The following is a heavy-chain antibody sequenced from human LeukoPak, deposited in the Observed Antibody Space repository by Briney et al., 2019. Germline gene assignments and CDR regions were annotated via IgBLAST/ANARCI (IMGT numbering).Heavy chain of an antibody. V-gene: IGHV1-18*01. CDR2: ISAYSGNT. D-gene: IGHD6-13*01. J-gene: IGHJ6*03. CDR1: GYTFTSYG. CDR3: ARDAWSSLYYYYYYMDV. Sequence: ASVKVSCKASGYTFTSYGISWVRQAPGQGLEWMGWISAYSGNTNYAQKLQGRVTMTTDTSTSTAYMELRSLRSDDTAVYYCARDAWSSLYYYYYYMDVWGKGTTVTVSS.